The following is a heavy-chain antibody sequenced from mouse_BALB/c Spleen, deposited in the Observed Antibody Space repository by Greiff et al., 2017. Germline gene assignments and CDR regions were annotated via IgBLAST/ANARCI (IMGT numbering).Heavy chain of an antibody. V-gene: IGHV5-4*02. CDR2: ISDGGSYT. CDR1: GFTFSDYY. D-gene: IGHD1-1*02. CDR3: AREWSFYAMDY. Sequence: EVQGVGSGGGLVKPGGSLKLSCAASGFTFSDYYMSWVRQTPEKRLEWVATISDGGSYTYYQDSVKGRFTITRDHAKNNLYLQMSSMKSEDTAMDYCAREWSFYAMDYWGQGTSVTVSS. J-gene: IGHJ4*01.